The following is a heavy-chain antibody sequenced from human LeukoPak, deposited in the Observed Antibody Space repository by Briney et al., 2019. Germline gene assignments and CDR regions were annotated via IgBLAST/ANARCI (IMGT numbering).Heavy chain of an antibody. D-gene: IGHD5-12*01. CDR3: ARDGIVATGWAFDI. V-gene: IGHV3-53*01. Sequence: GGSLRLSCAASGFTFSSYWMSWVRQAPGKGLEWVSVIYSGGSTYYADSVKGRFTISRDNSKNTLYLQMNSLRAEDTAVYYCARDGIVATGWAFDIWGQGTMVTVSS. J-gene: IGHJ3*02. CDR1: GFTFSSYW. CDR2: IYSGGST.